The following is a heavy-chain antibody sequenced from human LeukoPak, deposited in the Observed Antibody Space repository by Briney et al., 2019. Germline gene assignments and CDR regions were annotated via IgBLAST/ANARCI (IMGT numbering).Heavy chain of an antibody. CDR1: GFTFSSYG. CDR2: VSADQSHK. CDR3: AKGGVSDIGSWYGDYFDY. Sequence: GGSLRLPCAASGFTFSSYGMHWVRQALGKGLEWVALVSADQSHKEYAASVKGPVTISSDNSRNTLYLQLNSLRNEDTAVYYCAKGGVSDIGSWYGDYFDYWGQGTLVTVSS. V-gene: IGHV3-30*18. J-gene: IGHJ4*02. D-gene: IGHD6-13*01.